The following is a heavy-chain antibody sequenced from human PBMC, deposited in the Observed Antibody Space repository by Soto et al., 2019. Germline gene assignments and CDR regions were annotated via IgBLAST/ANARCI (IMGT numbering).Heavy chain of an antibody. J-gene: IGHJ6*02. CDR1: GDSISSYY. Sequence: SEPLSLTCTVSGDSISSYYWSWIRQPPGKGLEWIGYIYYSGSTNYNPSLKSRVTISVDTSKNQFSLNLSSVTAADTAVYYCESSNIAAAGFYYYGMDVWGRGTTVTVSS. CDR3: ESSNIAAAGFYYYGMDV. CDR2: IYYSGST. D-gene: IGHD6-13*01. V-gene: IGHV4-59*01.